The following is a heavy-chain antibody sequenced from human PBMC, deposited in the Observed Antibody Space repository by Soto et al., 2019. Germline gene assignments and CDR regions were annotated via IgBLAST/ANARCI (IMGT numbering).Heavy chain of an antibody. D-gene: IGHD3-10*01. V-gene: IGHV1-3*01. CDR1: GYTFTSYA. CDR2: INAGNGNT. Sequence: QVQLVQSGAEVKKPGASVKVSCKASGYTFTSYAMHWVRQAPGQRLEWMGWINAGNGNTKYSQKFQGRVTITRDTSASTAYMELSSLRSEDTAVYYCARGWFGENFDYWGQGTLVTVSS. CDR3: ARGWFGENFDY. J-gene: IGHJ4*02.